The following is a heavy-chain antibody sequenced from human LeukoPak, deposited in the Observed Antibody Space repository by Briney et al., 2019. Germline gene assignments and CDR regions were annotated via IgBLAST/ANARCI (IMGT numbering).Heavy chain of an antibody. Sequence: SETLSLTCAVYGGSFSVHYWSWIRQPPGKGLEWIGEINHSGSTNYNPSLKSRVTISVDTSNNHFSLKLSSVTAADTAVYYCARHSTLGYCSSTSCYALAFDIWGQGTMVTVSS. CDR1: GGSFSVHY. D-gene: IGHD2-2*01. CDR2: INHSGST. CDR3: ARHSTLGYCSSTSCYALAFDI. J-gene: IGHJ3*02. V-gene: IGHV4-34*01.